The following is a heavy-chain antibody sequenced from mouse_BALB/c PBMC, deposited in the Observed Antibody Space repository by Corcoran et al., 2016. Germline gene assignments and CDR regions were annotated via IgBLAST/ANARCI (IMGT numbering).Heavy chain of an antibody. V-gene: IGHV1-26*01. CDR2: INPYNGAT. Sequence: EVQLQQSGPELVKPGASVKISCKASGYSFTGYYMHWVKQSHVKSLEWIGRINPYNGATSYNQNFKDKASLTVDKSSSTAYMELHSLTSEVSAVYYCARSDAGTGFDYWGQGTTLTVSS. CDR3: ARSDAGTGFDY. J-gene: IGHJ2*01. D-gene: IGHD4-1*01. CDR1: GYSFTGYY.